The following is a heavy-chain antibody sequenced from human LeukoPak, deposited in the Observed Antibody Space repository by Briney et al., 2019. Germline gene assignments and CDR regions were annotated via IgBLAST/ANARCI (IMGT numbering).Heavy chain of an antibody. CDR1: GFTFSSYE. J-gene: IGHJ4*02. CDR2: ISSSGSTI. Sequence: GGSLRLSCAASGFTFSSYEMNWVRQAPGKGLEWVSYISSSGSTIYYADSVKGRFTISRDNAKNSLYLQMNSLRAEDTAVYYCAPYDILTGLYPWGQGTLVTVSS. CDR3: APYDILTGLYP. V-gene: IGHV3-48*03. D-gene: IGHD3-9*01.